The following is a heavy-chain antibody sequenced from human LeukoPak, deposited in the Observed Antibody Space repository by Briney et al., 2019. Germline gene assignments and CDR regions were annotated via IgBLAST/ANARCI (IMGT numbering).Heavy chain of an antibody. D-gene: IGHD3-3*01. Sequence: SVKVSCKASGGTFISYTISWVRQAPGQGLEWMGRIIPILGIANYAQKFQGRVTITADKSTSTAYMELSSLRSEDTAVYYCARKVLGEWLLGEAFDIWGQGTMVTVSS. J-gene: IGHJ3*02. CDR2: IIPILGIA. CDR1: GGTFISYT. CDR3: ARKVLGEWLLGEAFDI. V-gene: IGHV1-69*02.